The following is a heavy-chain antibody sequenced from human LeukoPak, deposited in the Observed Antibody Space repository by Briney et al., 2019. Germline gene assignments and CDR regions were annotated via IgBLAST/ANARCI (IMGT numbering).Heavy chain of an antibody. CDR1: RYSFTDYY. J-gene: IGHJ3*01. Sequence: EASVTVSCKPSRYSFTDYYIHWLRQAPGQGLEWMGWINPKSGGTDSAEKFEGRVTMTRDTSIRTSFLELGKLKSDDTSVYYCTREKGSNYVPGVCDVWGQGTMVTVSS. D-gene: IGHD3-16*01. CDR3: TREKGSNYVPGVCDV. CDR2: INPKSGGT. V-gene: IGHV1-2*02.